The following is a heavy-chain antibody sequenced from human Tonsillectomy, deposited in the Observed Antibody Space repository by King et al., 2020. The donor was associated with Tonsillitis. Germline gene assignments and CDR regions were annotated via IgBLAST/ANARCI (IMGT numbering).Heavy chain of an antibody. Sequence: VQLQQWGAGLLKPSETLSLTCAVYGGSFSGYYWSWIRQPPGKGLEWIGEINHSGSTKYNPSLTSRVTISLETSKNQFSLRLSSVTAAGTAVYYGASDYGSGLDPWGQGTLVTVSS. CDR3: ASDYGSGLDP. D-gene: IGHD3-10*01. J-gene: IGHJ5*02. CDR2: INHSGST. V-gene: IGHV4-34*01. CDR1: GGSFSGYY.